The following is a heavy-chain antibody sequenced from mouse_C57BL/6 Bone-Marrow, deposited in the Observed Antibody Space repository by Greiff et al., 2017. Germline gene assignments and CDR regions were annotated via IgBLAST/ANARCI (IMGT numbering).Heavy chain of an antibody. CDR2: ISNGGGST. J-gene: IGHJ4*01. V-gene: IGHV5-12*01. CDR3: ARPPLMDY. Sequence: EVHLVESGGGLVQPGGSLKLSCAASGFTFSDYYMYWVRQTPEKRLEWVAYISNGGGSTYYPDTVKGRFTISRDNAKNTLYLQMSRLKSEDTAMYYCARPPLMDYWGQGTSVTVSS. D-gene: IGHD6-1*01. CDR1: GFTFSDYY.